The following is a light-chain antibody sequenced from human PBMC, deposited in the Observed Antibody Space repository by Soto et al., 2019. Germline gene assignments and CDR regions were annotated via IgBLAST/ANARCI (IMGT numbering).Light chain of an antibody. V-gene: IGKV3-11*01. J-gene: IGKJ1*01. CDR1: QSVSRT. CDR3: QQRYNWPQT. CDR2: DAS. Sequence: EVVLTQSPATQSLSPGERANLSSRTSQSVSRTLAWYQQKSGQAPRLLIYDASNRATGIPTRFSGSGSGTDFTLTISSLEPEDFAVYYCQQRYNWPQTFGQGTKVEIK.